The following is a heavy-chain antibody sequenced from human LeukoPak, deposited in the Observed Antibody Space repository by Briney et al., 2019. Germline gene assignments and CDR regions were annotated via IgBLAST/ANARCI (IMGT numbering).Heavy chain of an antibody. CDR1: GGSISSGGYY. Sequence: SQTLSLTCAVSGGSISSGGYYWSWIRQPPGKGLEWIGYIYYSGSTNYNPSLKSRVTISVDTSKNQFSLKLSSVTAADTAVYYCARQRTYCSSTSCRPYYFDYWGQGTLVTVSS. V-gene: IGHV4-61*08. J-gene: IGHJ4*02. CDR2: IYYSGST. D-gene: IGHD2-2*01. CDR3: ARQRTYCSSTSCRPYYFDY.